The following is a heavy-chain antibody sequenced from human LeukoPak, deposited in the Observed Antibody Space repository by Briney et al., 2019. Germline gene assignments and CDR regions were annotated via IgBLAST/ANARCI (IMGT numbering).Heavy chain of an antibody. Sequence: GGSLRPSCAASGFTISFYWMSWVRQAPGKGLEWVANINQVASEKNYVDSVKGRFTISRDNAKNSLYLQMNSVRAEDTAMYYCVRDGGYYGPDSWGQGALVSVSS. CDR1: GFTISFYW. J-gene: IGHJ4*02. D-gene: IGHD3-10*01. CDR2: INQVASEK. CDR3: VRDGGYYGPDS. V-gene: IGHV3-7*04.